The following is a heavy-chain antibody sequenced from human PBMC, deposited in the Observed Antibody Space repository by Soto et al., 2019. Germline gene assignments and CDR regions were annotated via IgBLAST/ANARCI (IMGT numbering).Heavy chain of an antibody. Sequence: PSETLSLTCTVSGGSISSYYWSWIRQPPGKGLEWIGYIYYSGSTNYNPSLKSRVTISVDTSKNQLSLKLSSVTAADTAVYYCARTGYSYHYYGMDVWGQGTTVTVSS. CDR1: GGSISSYY. J-gene: IGHJ6*02. CDR3: ARTGYSYHYYGMDV. D-gene: IGHD5-18*01. V-gene: IGHV4-59*01. CDR2: IYYSGST.